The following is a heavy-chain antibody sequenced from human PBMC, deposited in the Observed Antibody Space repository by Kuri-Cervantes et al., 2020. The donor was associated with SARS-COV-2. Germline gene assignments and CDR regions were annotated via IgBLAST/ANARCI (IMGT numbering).Heavy chain of an antibody. CDR1: VCTFSSYA. CDR2: IIPIFCTA. J-gene: IGHJ3*02. Sequence: SVKVSCKASVCTFSSYAISWVRQAPGQGLEWMGRIIPIFCTANYAQKFQGRVTITADEYTSTAYMELRSLRSEDKAVYYCAGRLRYSHSDAFDIWGQGTMVTVSS. CDR3: AGRLRYSHSDAFDI. D-gene: IGHD3-9*01. V-gene: IGHV1-69*13.